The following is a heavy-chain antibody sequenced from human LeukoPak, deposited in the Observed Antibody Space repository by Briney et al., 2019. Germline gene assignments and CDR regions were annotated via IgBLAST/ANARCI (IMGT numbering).Heavy chain of an antibody. V-gene: IGHV3-74*01. Sequence: GGSLRLSCAPSGFTFSSFWMHLVRQAPGKGLEWVSSIKGDGISTNYADSVKGRFTISRDNAKNTLYLQMNSLRAEDTAVYYCARGGGGLGYWGQGTLVSVSS. CDR2: IKGDGIST. CDR3: ARGGGGLGY. CDR1: GFTFSSFW. J-gene: IGHJ4*02. D-gene: IGHD3-16*01.